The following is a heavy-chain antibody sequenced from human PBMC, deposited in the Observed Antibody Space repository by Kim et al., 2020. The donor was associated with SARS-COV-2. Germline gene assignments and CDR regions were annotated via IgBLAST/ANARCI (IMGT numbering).Heavy chain of an antibody. J-gene: IGHJ4*02. Sequence: YANSLNGRFTISRDSSKTTLYLQMNSLRAEDTAVYYCAKGGTTVTTSLDSWSQGTLFTVSS. D-gene: IGHD4-17*01. CDR3: AKGGTTVTTSLDS. V-gene: IGHV3-23*01.